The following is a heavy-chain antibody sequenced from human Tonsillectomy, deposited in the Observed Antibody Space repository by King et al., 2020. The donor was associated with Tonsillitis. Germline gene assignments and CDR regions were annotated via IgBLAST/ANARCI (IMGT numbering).Heavy chain of an antibody. CDR1: GFNFTDYY. CDR3: ARVRLRSIATRHFDY. Sequence: VQLVESGGGLVKPGGSLRISCAASGFNFTDYYMSWIRQAPGKGLEWLSYLSPSGSPVYYADSLEGRFTLSRDNAKAALYLQMNSLRAEDTAVYYCARVRLRSIATRHFDYWGQGTLVTVSS. CDR2: LSPSGSPV. D-gene: IGHD6-6*01. J-gene: IGHJ4*02. V-gene: IGHV3-11*01.